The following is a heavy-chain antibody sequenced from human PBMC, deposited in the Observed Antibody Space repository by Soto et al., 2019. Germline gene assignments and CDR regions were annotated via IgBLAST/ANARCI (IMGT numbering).Heavy chain of an antibody. CDR2: VKSKADGGTA. CDR3: NSYPDFWGGHTPL. Sequence: EVQLVESGGGLVQPGGSLRLSCAASGFSIPNTWMHWVRQAPGRGLEWVGRVKSKADGGTADYAAPVKGRFTVSRDDSKNTQYLQMNSLKMEDTAVYYCNSYPDFWGGHTPLWGQGTLVTVSS. J-gene: IGHJ4*02. CDR1: GFSIPNTW. D-gene: IGHD3-3*01. V-gene: IGHV3-15*07.